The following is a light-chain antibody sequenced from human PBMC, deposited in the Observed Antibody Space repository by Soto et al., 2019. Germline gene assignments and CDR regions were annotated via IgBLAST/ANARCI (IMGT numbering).Light chain of an antibody. J-gene: IGKJ1*01. CDR1: QTISSNY. CDR2: GAS. V-gene: IGKV3-20*01. Sequence: EIVLTQSPGTLSLSPGERATLSCRATQTISSNYLAWYRQKPGQAPKLLIHGASTRATGIPDRFSGSGSGTDFTLTISRLEPEDFAVYYSQLYGSSPKTFGQGTKVEF. CDR3: QLYGSSPKT.